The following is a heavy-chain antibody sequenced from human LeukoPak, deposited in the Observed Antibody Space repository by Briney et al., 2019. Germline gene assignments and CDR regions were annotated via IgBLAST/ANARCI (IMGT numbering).Heavy chain of an antibody. CDR2: IYHDGRI. J-gene: IGHJ4*02. D-gene: IGHD1-20*01. CDR1: GYSITNGYY. V-gene: IGHV4-38-2*02. Sequence: SETLSLTCTVSGYSITNGYYWGWIRQPPGKGLEWIGSIYHDGRIDYKPSLKSRVTISRDTSNDQFSLKLSSVTAADTAMYYCARDTSPGITGTYWGQGTLVTVSS. CDR3: ARDTSPGITGTY.